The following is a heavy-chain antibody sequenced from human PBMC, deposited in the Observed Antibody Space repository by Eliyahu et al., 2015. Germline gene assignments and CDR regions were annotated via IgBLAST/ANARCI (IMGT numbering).Heavy chain of an antibody. CDR1: GYTFIDYY. Sequence: QVQLVQSGADVKRPGASVKVSCKASGYTFIDYYIHWIRLVPGQGLEWMGWINPKSGDTNFAQKFQYTLTMTRDTSVNTAYMELSRLRFDDTATYYCARASGGWYVWTDLWGQGSLVTVSS. CDR3: ARASGGWYVWTDL. D-gene: IGHD6-19*01. V-gene: IGHV1-2*02. J-gene: IGHJ5*02. CDR2: INPKSGDT.